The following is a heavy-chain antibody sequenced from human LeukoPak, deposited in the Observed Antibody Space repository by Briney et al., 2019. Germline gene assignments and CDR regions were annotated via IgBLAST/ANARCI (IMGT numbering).Heavy chain of an antibody. J-gene: IGHJ6*03. D-gene: IGHD3-10*01. CDR2: INAANGHT. Sequence: ASVKVSCKASGYTFTNYAIHWVRQAPGQRFEWMGWINAANGHTKYPQEFQDRITITRDTSATAAYMELNNLRSEDMARYYCARGRGPPNTNRDFYFYYYMDVWGTGTTVTVSS. CDR3: ARGRGPPNTNRDFYFYYYMDV. V-gene: IGHV1-3*03. CDR1: GYTFTNYA.